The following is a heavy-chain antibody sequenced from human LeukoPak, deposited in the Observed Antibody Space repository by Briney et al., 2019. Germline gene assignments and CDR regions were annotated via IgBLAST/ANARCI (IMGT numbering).Heavy chain of an antibody. D-gene: IGHD3-22*01. CDR3: ARNYYYDSSGYSPFDY. Sequence: GGSLRLSCAASGFTFSNYVMGWVRQDPGKGLQWVSIINGSGSFTSYADSVKGRLTISRDNSKNTLYLQMNSLRAEDTAVYYCARNYYYDSSGYSPFDYWGQGTLVTVSS. CDR1: GFTFSNYV. J-gene: IGHJ4*02. V-gene: IGHV3-23*05. CDR2: INGSGSFT.